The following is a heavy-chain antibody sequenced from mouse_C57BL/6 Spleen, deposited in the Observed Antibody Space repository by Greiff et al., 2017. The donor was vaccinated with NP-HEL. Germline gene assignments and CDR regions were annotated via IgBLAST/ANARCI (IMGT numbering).Heavy chain of an antibody. CDR3: ARLQLRVFDY. V-gene: IGHV1-50*01. J-gene: IGHJ2*01. CDR2: IDPSDSYT. CDR1: GYTFTSYW. D-gene: IGHD1-1*01. Sequence: QQSCKASGYTFTSYWMQWVKQRPGQGLEWIGEIDPSDSYTNYNQKFKGKATLTVDTSSSTAYMQLSSLTSEDSAVYYCARLQLRVFDYWGQGTTLTVSS.